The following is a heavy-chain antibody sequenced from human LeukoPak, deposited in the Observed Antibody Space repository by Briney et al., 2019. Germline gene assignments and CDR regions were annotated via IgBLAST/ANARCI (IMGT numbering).Heavy chain of an antibody. V-gene: IGHV3-21*01. CDR1: GFTFSSYS. J-gene: IGHJ6*02. Sequence: GGSLRLSCAASGFTFSSYSMNWVRQAAGRELEGVSSISSSSSYIYYADSLKGRLTISRDNAKHPLNLQMNSLRAEDTDVYYCARDGGQWHSDLVRYYYYGVDVWGQGTTVTVSS. CDR3: ARDGGQWHSDLVRYYYYGVDV. D-gene: IGHD6-19*01. CDR2: ISSSSSYI.